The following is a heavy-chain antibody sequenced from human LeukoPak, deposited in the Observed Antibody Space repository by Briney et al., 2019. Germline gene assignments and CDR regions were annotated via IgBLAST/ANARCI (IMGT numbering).Heavy chain of an antibody. V-gene: IGHV3-21*01. CDR2: ISHSGYDI. CDR1: GFSFSSYG. J-gene: IGHJ4*02. Sequence: GRSLRLSCAASGFSFSSYGINWVRQAPGKGLEWVSSISHSGYDIYYADSVKGRFTISRDNAKNSLSLQMNNLRIDDTAVYYCANHLACGSTTCPSFDHWGQGTLVTVSS. CDR3: ANHLACGSTTCPSFDH. D-gene: IGHD2-2*01.